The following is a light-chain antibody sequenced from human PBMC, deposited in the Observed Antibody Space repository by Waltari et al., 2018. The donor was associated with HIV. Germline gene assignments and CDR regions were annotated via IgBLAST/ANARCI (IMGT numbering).Light chain of an antibody. CDR1: SSDIGGYHN. CDR3: SSYRSGCIWV. CDR2: DVS. J-gene: IGLJ3*02. V-gene: IGLV2-14*03. Sequence: QSALTQPASVSGSPGQSITISCTGTSSDIGGYHNVSWYQQHPGTAPKLMIYDVSNRPSGVSNRFSGSKSGNTASLTISGLQAEDEADYYCSSYRSGCIWVFGGGTKLTVL.